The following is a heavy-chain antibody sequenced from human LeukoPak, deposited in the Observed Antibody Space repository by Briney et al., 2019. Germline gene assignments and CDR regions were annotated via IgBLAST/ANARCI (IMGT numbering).Heavy chain of an antibody. Sequence: PSETLSLTCTVSGGSIRSYYWNWIRQPPGKGLEWIGYIYDSGSTNYNPSLKSRVTISVDMSKNQFSLKVSSVTAADTAVYYCARMKPYGDYGDYWGQGTLVTVSS. D-gene: IGHD4-17*01. CDR1: GGSIRSYY. V-gene: IGHV4-59*01. CDR3: ARMKPYGDYGDY. J-gene: IGHJ4*02. CDR2: IYDSGST.